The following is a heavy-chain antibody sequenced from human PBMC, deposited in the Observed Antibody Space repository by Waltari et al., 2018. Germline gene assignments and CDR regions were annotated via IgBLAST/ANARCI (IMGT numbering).Heavy chain of an antibody. V-gene: IGHV4-61*09. CDR3: ARARTGDAFDI. CDR2: IYTSGST. CDR1: GGSISRGSYY. Sequence: QVQLQESGPGLVKPSQTLSLTCTVSGGSISRGSYYWSWIRQPAGKGLEWIGYIYTSGSTNYNPSLKSRVTISVDTSKNQFSLKLSSVTAADTAVYYCARARTGDAFDIWGQGTMVTVSS. J-gene: IGHJ3*02.